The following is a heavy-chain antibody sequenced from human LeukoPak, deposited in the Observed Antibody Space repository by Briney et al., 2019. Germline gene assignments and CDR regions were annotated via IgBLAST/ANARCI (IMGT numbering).Heavy chain of an antibody. Sequence: ASVKVSCKASGYTFTRYAMNWVRQAPGQGLEWMGWINTNTGNPTYAQGFTGRFVFSLDTSVSTAYLQISSLEAEDTAVYYCARPSEPSYYSGLAVWGQWTTLTVSS. V-gene: IGHV7-4-1*02. CDR1: GYTFTRYA. CDR2: INTNTGNP. J-gene: IGHJ6*02. CDR3: ARPSEPSYYSGLAV.